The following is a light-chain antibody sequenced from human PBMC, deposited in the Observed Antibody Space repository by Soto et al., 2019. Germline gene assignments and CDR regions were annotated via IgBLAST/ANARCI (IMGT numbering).Light chain of an antibody. CDR2: EVS. Sequence: DIQMTQSPSTLSASVGDRVTITCRASQSMSRSLAWHQQKPGKAPKLLIYEVSNLESGVPSRFSGSGSGTEFTLTISSLQPDDFATYYCQQHDNYPLTFGGGTKVDIK. V-gene: IGKV1-5*03. J-gene: IGKJ4*01. CDR3: QQHDNYPLT. CDR1: QSMSRS.